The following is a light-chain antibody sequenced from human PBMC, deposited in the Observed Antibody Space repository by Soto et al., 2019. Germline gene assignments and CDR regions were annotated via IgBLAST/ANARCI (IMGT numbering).Light chain of an antibody. Sequence: DIQMTQSPSAMSAAVGDRVTITCRASQDIGYHLGWFQQKPGKAPKRLIYSASSLDSGVPSRFSATGSGPEFTFTISSLHPEDFATYYCQLHTTYPRPFGQGTKVDIK. CDR1: QDIGYH. J-gene: IGKJ1*01. CDR2: SAS. V-gene: IGKV1-17*03. CDR3: QLHTTYPRP.